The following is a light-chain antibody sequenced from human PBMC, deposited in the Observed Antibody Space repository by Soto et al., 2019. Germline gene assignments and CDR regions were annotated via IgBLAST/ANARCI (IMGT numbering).Light chain of an antibody. V-gene: IGKV4-1*01. CDR2: WAS. CDR3: RQHYTSPRT. J-gene: IGKJ1*01. CDR1: QTFLDSSNNRDY. Sequence: VRMTQSHDSLAVSLGYRATINCNSSQTFLDSSNNRDYLTWYQQKPLQPPKLLIYWASTREFGVPDRFSGSGSGTDFNLTIISKQAGHVRVHYCRQHYTSPRTFGHGTKVDIK.